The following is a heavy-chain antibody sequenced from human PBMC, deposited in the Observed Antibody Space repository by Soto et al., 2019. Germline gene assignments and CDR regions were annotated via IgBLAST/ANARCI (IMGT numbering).Heavy chain of an antibody. Sequence: GGSLRLSCAASVFTFRSFTMNWVRQSPGKGLEWVSTISSNSSYIYYTDALRGRFTISRDNAKNSLHLQMNSLRAEDTAVYYCTRDASRDSSARGWFDPWGPGTLVTVSS. J-gene: IGHJ5*02. V-gene: IGHV3-21*01. CDR2: ISSNSSYI. D-gene: IGHD6-13*01. CDR1: VFTFRSFT. CDR3: TRDASRDSSARGWFDP.